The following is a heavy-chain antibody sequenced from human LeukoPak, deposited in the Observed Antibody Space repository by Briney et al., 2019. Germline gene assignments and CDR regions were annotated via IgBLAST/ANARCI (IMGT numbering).Heavy chain of an antibody. CDR2: VYYTGST. CDR1: GGSISSSSYY. CDR3: ARDRGGDYANAY. V-gene: IGHV4-39*07. J-gene: IGHJ4*02. D-gene: IGHD4-17*01. Sequence: SETLSLTCTVSGGSISSSSYYWVWIRQPPGKGLEWIGTVYYTGSTYYNPSLKSRVTISVDTSKNQFSLKLSSVTAADTAVYYCARDRGGDYANAYWGQGTLVTVSS.